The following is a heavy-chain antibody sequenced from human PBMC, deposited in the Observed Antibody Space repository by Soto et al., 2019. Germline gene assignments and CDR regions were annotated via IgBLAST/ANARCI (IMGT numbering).Heavy chain of an antibody. Sequence: ASVKVSCKTSGYTFTSYDINWVRQATGQGLEWMGRMNPNSGNTDYARKFQGRVTMTRDTSISTAYMELSSLTSDDTAVYYCARAPFYGSSNNWFDPLGQRTHVTGSS. V-gene: IGHV1-8*01. J-gene: IGHJ5*02. CDR2: MNPNSGNT. CDR1: GYTFTSYD. D-gene: IGHD3-10*01. CDR3: ARAPFYGSSNNWFDP.